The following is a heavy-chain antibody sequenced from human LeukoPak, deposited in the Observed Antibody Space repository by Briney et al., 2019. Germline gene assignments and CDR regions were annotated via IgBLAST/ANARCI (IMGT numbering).Heavy chain of an antibody. CDR2: IYYSGST. CDR3: ARIPYRSSGWYYYYGMDV. Sequence: SETLSLTCTVSGGSISSYYWIWIRQPPGKGLEWIGYIYYSGSTNYNPSLKSRVTISVDTSKNQFSLKLSSVTAADTAVYYCARIPYRSSGWYYYYGMDVWGQGTTVTVSS. D-gene: IGHD6-19*01. J-gene: IGHJ6*02. V-gene: IGHV4-59*01. CDR1: GGSISSYY.